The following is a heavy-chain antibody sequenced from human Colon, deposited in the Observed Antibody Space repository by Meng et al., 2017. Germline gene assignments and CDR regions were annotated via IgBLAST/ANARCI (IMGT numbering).Heavy chain of an antibody. V-gene: IGHV4-34*01. CDR2: INHSGST. Sequence: GSLRLSCAVYGGSFSGYYWSWIRQPPGKGLEWIGEINHSGSTNYNPSLKSRVTISVDTSKNQFSLKLSSVTAADTAVYYCARVVGYSGYDLRYYYYGMDVWGQGTMVTVSS. J-gene: IGHJ6*02. CDR1: GGSFSGYY. CDR3: ARVVGYSGYDLRYYYYGMDV. D-gene: IGHD5-12*01.